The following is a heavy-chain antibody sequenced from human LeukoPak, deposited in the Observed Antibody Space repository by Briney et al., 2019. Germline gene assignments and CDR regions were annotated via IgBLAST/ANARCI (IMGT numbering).Heavy chain of an antibody. CDR2: IYPGDSDT. CDR3: ARHARTPIAVAGTTWFDP. Sequence: GESLKISCKGSGYSFTSHWIGWVRQLPGKGLEWMGIIYPGDSDTRYSPSFQGQVTISADKSISTAYLQWSSLKASDTAMYYCARHARTPIAVAGTTWFDPWGQGTLVTVSS. J-gene: IGHJ5*02. V-gene: IGHV5-51*01. CDR1: GYSFTSHW. D-gene: IGHD6-19*01.